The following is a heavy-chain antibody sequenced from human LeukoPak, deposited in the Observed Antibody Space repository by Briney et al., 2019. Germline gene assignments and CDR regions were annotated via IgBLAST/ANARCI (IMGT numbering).Heavy chain of an antibody. CDR3: ARDYSSSGSYFGYYYGMDV. CDR2: FSYNGINK. CDR1: GFTFSRFG. J-gene: IGHJ6*02. Sequence: QPGRSLRLSCAASGFTFSRFGMHWVRQAPGKGLEWVAVFSYNGINKDYAGSVKGRFTISRDNSKNTLSLQMDSLRAEDTAVYYCARDYSSSGSYFGYYYGMDVWGQGTTVTVSS. V-gene: IGHV3-33*05. D-gene: IGHD1-26*01.